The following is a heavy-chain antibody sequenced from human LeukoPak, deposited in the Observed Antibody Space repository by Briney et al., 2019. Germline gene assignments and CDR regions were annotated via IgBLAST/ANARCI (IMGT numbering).Heavy chain of an antibody. J-gene: IGHJ4*02. Sequence: PSETLSLTCNVSGGSISRSDNYWSWIRQPPGKGLEWIGEINHSGSTNYNPSLKSRVTISVDTSKNQFSLKLSSVTAADTAVYYCARGPDPQRSSSAFDYWGQGTLVTVSS. CDR3: ARGPDPQRSSSAFDY. V-gene: IGHV4-34*01. CDR1: GGSISRSDNY. CDR2: INHSGST. D-gene: IGHD6-6*01.